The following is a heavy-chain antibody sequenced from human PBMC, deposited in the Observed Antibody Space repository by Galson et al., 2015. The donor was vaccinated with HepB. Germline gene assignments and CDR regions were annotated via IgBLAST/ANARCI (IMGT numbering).Heavy chain of an antibody. V-gene: IGHV3-21*01. CDR2: IGSSSSYI. CDR3: ARDLGGYGELDY. J-gene: IGHJ4*02. Sequence: SLRLSCAASGFIFSSYRMNWVRQAPGKGLEWVSSIGSSSSYISYPDSMRGRFTISRDNAKNSLYLQMNSLRAEDTAVYYCARDLGGYGELDYWGQGTLVTVSS. CDR1: GFIFSSYR. D-gene: IGHD5-12*01.